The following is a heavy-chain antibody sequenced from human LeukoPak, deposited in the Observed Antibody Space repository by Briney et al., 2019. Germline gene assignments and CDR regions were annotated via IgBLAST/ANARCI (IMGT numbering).Heavy chain of an antibody. Sequence: WGSLRLSCAASGFTVSSNYMSWVRQAPGKGLEWVSVIYSGGSTYYADSVKGRFTISRDNSKNTLYLQMNSLRAEDTAVYYCASPTMGSDAFDIWGQGTMVTVSS. CDR2: IYSGGST. V-gene: IGHV3-66*01. D-gene: IGHD3-10*01. CDR3: ASPTMGSDAFDI. J-gene: IGHJ3*02. CDR1: GFTVSSNY.